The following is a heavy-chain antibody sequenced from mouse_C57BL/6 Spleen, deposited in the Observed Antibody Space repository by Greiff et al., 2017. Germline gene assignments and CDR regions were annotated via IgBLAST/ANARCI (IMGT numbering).Heavy chain of an antibody. CDR2: IYPGSGST. CDR3: ARGAYYSNYGYFDY. Sequence: QVQLQQPGAELVKPGASVKMSCKASGYTFTSYWITWVKQRPGQGLEWIGDIYPGSGSTNYNEKFKSKATLTVDTSSSTADMQLSSLTSEDSAVYYCARGAYYSNYGYFDYWGQGTTLTVSS. J-gene: IGHJ2*01. D-gene: IGHD2-5*01. CDR1: GYTFTSYW. V-gene: IGHV1-55*01.